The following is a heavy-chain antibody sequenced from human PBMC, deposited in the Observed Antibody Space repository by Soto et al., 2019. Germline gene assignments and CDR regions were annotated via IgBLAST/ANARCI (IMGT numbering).Heavy chain of an antibody. CDR2: ISAHNGNT. CDR3: ARGRYGDY. Sequence: QVHLVQSGAEVKKPGASVKVSCKGSGYAFTTYGITWVRQAPGQGLEWMGWISAHNGNTSYAQKLQGRVTVTRDTFTSTADMELRSLRSDDTAVYYCARGRYGDYWGQGALVTVSS. CDR1: GYAFTTYG. D-gene: IGHD1-1*01. V-gene: IGHV1-18*01. J-gene: IGHJ4*02.